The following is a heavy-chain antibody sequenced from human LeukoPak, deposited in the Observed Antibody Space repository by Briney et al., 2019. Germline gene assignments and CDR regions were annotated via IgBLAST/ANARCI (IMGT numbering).Heavy chain of an antibody. CDR2: ISYDGSNK. Sequence: GRSLRLSCAASGFTFSSYAMHWVRQAPGKGLEWVAVISYDGSNKYYADSVKGRFTISRDNSKNTLYLQMNSLRAEDTAVYYCARDSTSQLWGSYYFDYWGRGILVTVSS. V-gene: IGHV3-30-3*01. CDR1: GFTFSSYA. J-gene: IGHJ4*02. CDR3: ARDSTSQLWGSYYFDY. D-gene: IGHD5-18*01.